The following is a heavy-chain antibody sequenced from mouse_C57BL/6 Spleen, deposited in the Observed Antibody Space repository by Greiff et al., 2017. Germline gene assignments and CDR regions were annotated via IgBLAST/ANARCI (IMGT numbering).Heavy chain of an antibody. CDR1: GYTFTSYW. CDR2: IDPSDSET. CDR3: ARSGRTSVVATRYFDV. D-gene: IGHD1-1*01. J-gene: IGHJ1*03. Sequence: VQLQQPGAELVRPGSSVKLSCKASGYTFTSYWMHWVKQRPIQGLEWIGNIDPSDSETHYNQKFKDKATLTVDKSSSTAYMQLSSLTTEDSAVYYCARSGRTSVVATRYFDVWGTGTTVTVSS. V-gene: IGHV1-52*01.